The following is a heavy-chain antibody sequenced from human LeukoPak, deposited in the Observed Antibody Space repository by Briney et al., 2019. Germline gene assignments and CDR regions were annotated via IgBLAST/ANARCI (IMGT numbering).Heavy chain of an antibody. CDR3: AREKDGDYGGNY. CDR1: GYTFTSYY. D-gene: IGHD4-17*01. J-gene: IGHJ4*02. V-gene: IGHV1-69*13. Sequence: ASVKVSCKASGYTFTSYYMHWVRQAPGQGLEWMGGIIPIFGTANYAQKFQGRVTITADESTSTAYMELSSLRSEDTAVYYCAREKDGDYGGNYWGQGTLVTVSS. CDR2: IIPIFGTA.